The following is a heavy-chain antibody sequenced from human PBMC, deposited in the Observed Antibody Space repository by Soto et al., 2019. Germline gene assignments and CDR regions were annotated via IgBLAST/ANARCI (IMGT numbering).Heavy chain of an antibody. CDR3: ARDVDSGHFDY. J-gene: IGHJ4*02. CDR2: IIPILGIA. Sequence: GASVKVSCKASGGTFNSYTISWVRQAPGQGLEWMGRIIPILGIANYAQKFQGRVTITADKSTSTAYMELSSLRSEDTAVYYCARDVDSGHFDYWGQGTLVTVSS. D-gene: IGHD3-22*01. V-gene: IGHV1-69*04. CDR1: GGTFNSYT.